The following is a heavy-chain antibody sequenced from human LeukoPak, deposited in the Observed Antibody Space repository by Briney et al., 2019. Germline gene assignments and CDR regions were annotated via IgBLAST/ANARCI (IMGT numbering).Heavy chain of an antibody. Sequence: KPSETLSLTCAVYGGSFSGYYWSWIRQPPGKGLEWIGEINHSGSTNYNPSLKSRVTISVDTSKNQFSLKLSSVTAADTAVYYCARVGLYSGEDYWGQGTLVTVSS. CDR1: GGSFSGYY. CDR2: INHSGST. D-gene: IGHD1-26*01. V-gene: IGHV4-34*01. CDR3: ARVGLYSGEDY. J-gene: IGHJ4*02.